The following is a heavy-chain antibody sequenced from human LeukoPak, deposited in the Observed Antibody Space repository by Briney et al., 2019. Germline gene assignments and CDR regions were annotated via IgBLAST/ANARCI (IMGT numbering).Heavy chain of an antibody. D-gene: IGHD3-22*01. Sequence: GGSLRLSCAASGFTFSSYAMSWVRQAPGKGLEWVPAISGSGGSTYYADSVKGRFTISRDNSKNTLYLQMNSLRAEDTAVYYCAKCHYYDSSGYFNVEQNFDYWGQGTLVTVSS. CDR3: AKCHYYDSSGYFNVEQNFDY. CDR2: ISGSGGST. V-gene: IGHV3-23*01. CDR1: GFTFSSYA. J-gene: IGHJ4*02.